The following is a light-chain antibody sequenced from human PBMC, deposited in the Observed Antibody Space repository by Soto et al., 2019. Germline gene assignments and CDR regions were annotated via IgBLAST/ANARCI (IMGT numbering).Light chain of an antibody. V-gene: IGKV3-15*01. Sequence: EIVMTQSPATLSVSPGDRATLSCRASQSVSSNLAWYQQKPGQAPRLLIYGASTRATGIPARFSGSGSGTEFTLTISSLQSEDFAGYYCQPYNDWPPWTFGQGTKVEIK. CDR3: QPYNDWPPWT. CDR1: QSVSSN. CDR2: GAS. J-gene: IGKJ1*01.